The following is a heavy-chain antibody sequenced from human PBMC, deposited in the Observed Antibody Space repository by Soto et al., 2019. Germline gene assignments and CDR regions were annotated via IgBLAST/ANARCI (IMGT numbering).Heavy chain of an antibody. CDR2: ISSSGSTI. D-gene: IGHD5-12*01. CDR3: AVDGYNSAFDY. V-gene: IGHV3-48*03. CDR1: GFTFSSYE. Sequence: GGSLRLSCAASGFTFSSYEMNWVRQAPGKGLEWVSYISSSGSTIYYADAVKGRFTISRDNAKNSLYLQMNSLRAEDTAVYYCAVDGYNSAFDYWGQGTLVTVSS. J-gene: IGHJ4*02.